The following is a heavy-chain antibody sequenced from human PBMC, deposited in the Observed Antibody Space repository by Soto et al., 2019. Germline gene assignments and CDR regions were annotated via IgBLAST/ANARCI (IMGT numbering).Heavy chain of an antibody. V-gene: IGHV3-23*01. Sequence: TGXSLRLACAASGFTFSSYAMSWVRQAPGKGLEWVSAISGSGGSTYYADSVKGRFTISRDNSKNTLYLQMNSLRAEDTAVYYCAKGSGYSYGYLFDYWGQGTLVTVSS. CDR1: GFTFSSYA. D-gene: IGHD5-18*01. J-gene: IGHJ4*02. CDR3: AKGSGYSYGYLFDY. CDR2: ISGSGGST.